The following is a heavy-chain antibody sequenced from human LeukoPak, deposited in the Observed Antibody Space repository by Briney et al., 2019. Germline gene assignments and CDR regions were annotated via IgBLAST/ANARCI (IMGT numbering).Heavy chain of an antibody. CDR1: GYTFTSYG. J-gene: IGHJ4*02. D-gene: IGHD3-9*01. CDR2: ISAYNGNT. V-gene: IGHV1-18*01. Sequence: ASVKVSCKASGYTFTSYGISWVRQAPGQGLEWMGWISAYNGNTNYAQKLQGRVTMTTDTSTSTAYMELRSLRSDDTAVYYCAKWSFILTGYYYFDYWGQGTLVTVSS. CDR3: AKWSFILTGYYYFDY.